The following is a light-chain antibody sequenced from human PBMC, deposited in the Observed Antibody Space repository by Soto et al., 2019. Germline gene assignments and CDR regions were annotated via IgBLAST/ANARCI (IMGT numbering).Light chain of an antibody. CDR1: QSISSW. V-gene: IGKV1-5*03. Sequence: DSQRTPPPSTLSASVGDRVTITCLACQSISSWLAWYQQKPGKAPKLLIYKASSLESGVPSRFSGSGPGTEFTLTISSLQPDDFATYYCQQYNTYSRTFGQGTKVDI. CDR3: QQYNTYSRT. CDR2: KAS. J-gene: IGKJ1*01.